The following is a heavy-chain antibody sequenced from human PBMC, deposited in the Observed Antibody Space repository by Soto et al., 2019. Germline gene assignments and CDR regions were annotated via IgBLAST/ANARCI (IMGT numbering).Heavy chain of an antibody. CDR3: ARGRGNSWYLAFDI. J-gene: IGHJ3*02. Sequence: QVQLQESGPGLVKPSETLSLTCTVSGGSISSDYWSWIRQPPGKGLEWIGYIYYSGITNYKSSLKSRVSISIDTSRDHFSLKLTSVTAADTAGYFCARGRGNSWYLAFDIWGQGTMVTVAS. CDR1: GGSISSDY. D-gene: IGHD6-13*01. V-gene: IGHV4-59*01. CDR2: IYYSGIT.